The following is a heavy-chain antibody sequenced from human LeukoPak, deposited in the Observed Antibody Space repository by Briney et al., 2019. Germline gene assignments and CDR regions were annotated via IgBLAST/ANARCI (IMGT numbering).Heavy chain of an antibody. CDR1: GFTFSSYA. CDR2: ISFSGTST. D-gene: IGHD1-26*01. Sequence: PGRSLRLSCAASGFTFSSYAMSWVRQAPGKGLEWVSSISFSGTSTYYADSVKGRFTISRDISKNTLYLQMNSLRAEDTAVYYCAKEMFSGSYSCFDYWGQGTLVTVSS. J-gene: IGHJ4*02. V-gene: IGHV3-23*01. CDR3: AKEMFSGSYSCFDY.